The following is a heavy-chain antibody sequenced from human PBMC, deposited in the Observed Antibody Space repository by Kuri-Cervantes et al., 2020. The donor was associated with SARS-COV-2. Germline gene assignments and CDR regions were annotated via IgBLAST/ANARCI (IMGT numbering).Heavy chain of an antibody. D-gene: IGHD3-10*01. Sequence: GSLRLSCTVSGGSISSYYWSWIRQPPGKGLEWIGYIYYSGSTNYNPSLKSRVTISVDTPKTQFSLKLSSVTAADTAVYYCARGAVGRGPKYYFDYWGQGTLVTVSS. J-gene: IGHJ4*02. V-gene: IGHV4-59*01. CDR1: GGSISSYY. CDR2: IYYSGST. CDR3: ARGAVGRGPKYYFDY.